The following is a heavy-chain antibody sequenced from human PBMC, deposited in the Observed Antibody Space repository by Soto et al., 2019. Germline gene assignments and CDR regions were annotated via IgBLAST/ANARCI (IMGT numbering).Heavy chain of an antibody. CDR1: GGSISSGGYY. D-gene: IGHD3-22*01. CDR3: ARDNRYYDSSGLED. V-gene: IGHV4-31*03. CDR2: IYYSGST. Sequence: SETLSLTCTVSGGSISSGGYYWSWIRQHPGKGLEWIGYIYYSGSTYYNPSLKSRVTITVDTSKNQFSLKLSSVTAADTAVYYCARDNRYYDSSGLEDCGQGTLVSVSS. J-gene: IGHJ4*02.